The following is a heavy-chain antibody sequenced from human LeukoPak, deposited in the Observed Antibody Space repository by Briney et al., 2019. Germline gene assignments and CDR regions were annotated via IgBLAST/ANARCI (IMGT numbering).Heavy chain of an antibody. V-gene: IGHV1-2*02. D-gene: IGHD3-22*01. CDR2: LNPKSGGT. CDR3: ARDATNYYDSSGFDY. CDR1: GYTFTSYY. J-gene: IGHJ4*02. Sequence: GASVKVSCKASGYTFTSYYMHWVRQAPGQGLEWMGRLNPKSGGTNYAQKFQGRVTMTRDTSISTAYMELSRLRSDDTAVYYCARDATNYYDSSGFDYWGQGTLVTVSS.